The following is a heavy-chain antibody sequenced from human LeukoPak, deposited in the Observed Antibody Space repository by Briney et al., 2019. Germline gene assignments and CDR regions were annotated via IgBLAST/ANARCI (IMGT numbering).Heavy chain of an antibody. CDR3: ARTRDGYNFGFDY. CDR2: IIPIFGTA. V-gene: IGHV1-69*05. D-gene: IGHD5-24*01. CDR1: GGTFSSYA. Sequence: GASVKVSCKASGGTFSSYAISWVRQAPGQGLEWMGGIIPIFGTANYAQKFQGRVTITTDESTSTAYMELGSLRSEDTAVYYCARTRDGYNFGFDYWGQGTLVTVSS. J-gene: IGHJ4*02.